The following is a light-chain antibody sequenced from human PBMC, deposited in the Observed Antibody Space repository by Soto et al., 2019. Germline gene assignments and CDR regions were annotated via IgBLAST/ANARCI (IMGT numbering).Light chain of an antibody. J-gene: IGLJ3*02. V-gene: IGLV1-51*02. CDR3: GTWDSSLSAGV. CDR1: SSNIGNNY. CDR2: ENN. Sequence: QSVLTQPPSVSAAPGQKVTISCSGRSSNIGNNYVFWYQQLPGTAPKLLIYENNKRPSGIPDRFSGSKSGSSATLGITGLQTGDEADYYCGTWDSSLSAGVFGGGTKVTVL.